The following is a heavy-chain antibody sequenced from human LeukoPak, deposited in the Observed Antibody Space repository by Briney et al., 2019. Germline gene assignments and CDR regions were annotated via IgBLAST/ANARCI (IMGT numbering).Heavy chain of an antibody. CDR2: IIPIFGTA. V-gene: IGHV1-69*13. CDR3: ARLVDTAMLYYFDY. Sequence: ASAKVSCKASGYTFTSYAISWVRQAPGQGLEWMGGIIPIFGTANYAQKFQDRVTITADESTSTAYMELSSLRSEDTAVYYCARLVDTAMLYYFDYWGQGTLVTVSS. D-gene: IGHD5-18*01. J-gene: IGHJ4*02. CDR1: GYTFTSYA.